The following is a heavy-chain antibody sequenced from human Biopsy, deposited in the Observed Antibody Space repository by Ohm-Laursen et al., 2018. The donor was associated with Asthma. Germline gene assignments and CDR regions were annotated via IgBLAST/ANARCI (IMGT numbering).Heavy chain of an antibody. CDR3: ARGYSGSDRIVYYYSGLEV. CDR2: INPFGGSS. CDR1: GYTFTSYY. V-gene: IGHV1-46*01. J-gene: IGHJ6*02. Sequence: ASVKVSCKASGYTFTSYYMHWVRQAPGHGLEWMGMINPFGGSSNFAQKFQGRLTMTRDTSTRTVYMELSSLSSEDTAVYYCARGYSGSDRIVYYYSGLEVWGQGTTITVSS. D-gene: IGHD5-12*01.